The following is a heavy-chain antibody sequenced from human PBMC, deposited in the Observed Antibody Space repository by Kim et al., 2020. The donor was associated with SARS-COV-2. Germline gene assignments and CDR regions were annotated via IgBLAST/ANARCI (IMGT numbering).Heavy chain of an antibody. CDR2: IYYSGST. Sequence: SETLSLTCTVSGGSISSGGYYWSWIRQHPGKGLEWIGYIYYSGSTYYNPSLKSRVTISVETSKNQFSLKLSSVTAADTAVYYCARGSGFLEWTVDYWGQGTLVTVSS. J-gene: IGHJ4*02. CDR3: ARGSGFLEWTVDY. CDR1: GGSISSGGYY. V-gene: IGHV4-31*03. D-gene: IGHD3-3*01.